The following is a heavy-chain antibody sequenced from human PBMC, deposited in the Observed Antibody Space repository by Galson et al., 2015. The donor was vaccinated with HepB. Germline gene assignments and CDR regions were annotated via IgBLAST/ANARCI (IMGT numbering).Heavy chain of an antibody. J-gene: IGHJ3*02. CDR1: GFTFSGSA. CDR2: IRSKANSYAT. Sequence: SLRLSCAASGFTFSGSAMHWVRQASGKGLEWVGRIRSKANSYATAYAASVKGRFTISRDDSKNTAYLQMNSLKTEDTAVYYCAQVRPGPWVFDIWGQGTMVTVSS. V-gene: IGHV3-73*01. D-gene: IGHD1-14*01. CDR3: AQVRPGPWVFDI.